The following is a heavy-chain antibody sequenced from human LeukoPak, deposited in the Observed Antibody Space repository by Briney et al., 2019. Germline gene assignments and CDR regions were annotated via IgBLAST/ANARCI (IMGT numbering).Heavy chain of an antibody. D-gene: IGHD3-16*01. CDR3: ARVETGGFDY. V-gene: IGHV3-21*01. Sequence: GGSLRLSCAASGFTFSSYSMNWVRQAPGKGLEWVSSISSSSSYIYYADSVKGRFTISGDNAKNSLYLQMNSLRAEDTAVYYCARVETGGFDYWGQGTLVTVSS. J-gene: IGHJ4*02. CDR1: GFTFSSYS. CDR2: ISSSSSYI.